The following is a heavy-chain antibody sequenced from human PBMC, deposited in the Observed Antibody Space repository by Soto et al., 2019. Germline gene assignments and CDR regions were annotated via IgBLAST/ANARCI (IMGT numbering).Heavy chain of an antibody. J-gene: IGHJ4*02. D-gene: IGHD6-19*01. CDR3: ARDRGLITVAGTFDY. CDR2: ISAYNGNT. V-gene: IGHV1-18*04. CDR1: GYTFTSYG. Sequence: ASVKVSCKASGYTFTSYGISWVRQAPGQGLEWMGWISAYNGNTNYAQKLQGRVTMTTDTSTSTAYMELRSLRSDDTAVYYCARDRGLITVAGTFDYWGQGTLVTVS.